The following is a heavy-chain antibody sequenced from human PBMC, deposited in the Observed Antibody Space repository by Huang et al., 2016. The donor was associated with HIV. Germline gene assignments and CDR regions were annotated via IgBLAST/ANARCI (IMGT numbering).Heavy chain of an antibody. CDR3: ARHREGPVAYYSGWGSHLNYMDV. J-gene: IGHJ6*03. CDR2: IYFKGIR. CDR1: GGSIRSSDYH. D-gene: IGHD3-10*01. V-gene: IGHV4-39*01. Sequence: QLLLQESGPGLVKPSEALALTCAGSGGSIRSSDYHWGWIRQPPGKGLGWIGSIYFKGIRHSSPSLKSRVTIAVDTPKNRFFLNLTSVTAADTAVYYCARHREGPVAYYSGWGSHLNYMDVWGRGRTVVVSS.